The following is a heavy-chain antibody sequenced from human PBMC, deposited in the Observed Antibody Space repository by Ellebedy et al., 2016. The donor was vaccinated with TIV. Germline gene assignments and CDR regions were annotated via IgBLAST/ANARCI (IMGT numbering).Heavy chain of an antibody. D-gene: IGHD2-21*01. Sequence: GESLKISXAASGFTFSSYAMHWVRQAPGKGLEWVAVIWYDGSNKGYADSVKGRFTISRDNSKHTLYLEMNNLRAGDTAVYYCARGDCGGECWTNYWGQGTLVTVSS. CDR1: GFTFSSYA. CDR3: ARGDCGGECWTNY. CDR2: IWYDGSNK. V-gene: IGHV3-33*01. J-gene: IGHJ4*02.